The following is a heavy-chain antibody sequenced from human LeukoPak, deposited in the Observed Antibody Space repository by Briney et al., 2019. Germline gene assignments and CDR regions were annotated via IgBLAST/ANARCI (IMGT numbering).Heavy chain of an antibody. V-gene: IGHV1-24*01. CDR1: GYTLTELS. J-gene: IGHJ4*02. Sequence: ASVKVSCKVSGYTLTELSKHWVRQAPGKGLEWMGGFDPEDGETIYAQKFQGRVTMTEDTSTDTAYMELSSLRSEDTAVYYCATVGGSYSQYYFDYWGQGTLVTVSS. CDR3: ATVGGSYSQYYFDY. CDR2: FDPEDGET. D-gene: IGHD1-26*01.